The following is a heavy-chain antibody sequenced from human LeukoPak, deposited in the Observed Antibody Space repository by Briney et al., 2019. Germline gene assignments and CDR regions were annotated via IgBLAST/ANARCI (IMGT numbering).Heavy chain of an antibody. CDR1: GFTFSSYW. CDR3: ARSIAAATESYFDY. Sequence: GGSLRLSCAASGFTFSSYWMSWVRQAPGKGLEWVANIKQEGSEKYYVDSVKGRFTISRDNAKNSRYLQMNSLRAEDTAVYYCARSIAAATESYFDYWGQGTLVTVSS. V-gene: IGHV3-7*01. J-gene: IGHJ4*02. CDR2: IKQEGSEK. D-gene: IGHD6-13*01.